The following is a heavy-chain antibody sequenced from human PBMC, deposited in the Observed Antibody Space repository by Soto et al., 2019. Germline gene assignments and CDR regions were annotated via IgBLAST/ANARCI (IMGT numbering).Heavy chain of an antibody. D-gene: IGHD5-12*01. CDR3: ARDHCGYDYYYYYGMDV. CDR1: GFTFSSYA. V-gene: IGHV3-30-3*01. CDR2: ISDDGSNK. Sequence: QVQLVESGGGVVQPGRSLRLSCAAYGFTFSSYAMHWVRQAPGKWLEWVAVISDDGSNKYYADSVKGRFTISRDNSKNTLYLQMNSLRAEDTAVYYCARDHCGYDYYYYYGMDVWGQGPTVTVSS. J-gene: IGHJ6*02.